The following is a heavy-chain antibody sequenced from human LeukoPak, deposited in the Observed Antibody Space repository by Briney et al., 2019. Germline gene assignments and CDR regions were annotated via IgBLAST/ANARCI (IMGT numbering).Heavy chain of an antibody. CDR2: INGDGSST. CDR3: ARRAGAYSHPYDY. CDR1: GFTFSNYW. V-gene: IGHV3-74*01. J-gene: IGHJ4*02. D-gene: IGHD4/OR15-4a*01. Sequence: GGSLRLSCAASGFTFSNYWMHWVRQDWVRQAPGKGLVWVSRINGDGSSTRYADSVKGRFTISRDNSKNTLYLQMNSLRAEDAAVYYCARRAGAYSHPYDYWGQGTLVTVSS.